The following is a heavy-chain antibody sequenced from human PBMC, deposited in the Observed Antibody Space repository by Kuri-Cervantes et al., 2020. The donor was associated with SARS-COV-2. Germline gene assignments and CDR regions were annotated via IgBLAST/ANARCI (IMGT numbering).Heavy chain of an antibody. D-gene: IGHD2-2*02. Sequence: GSLRLSCTVSGGSISSSSYYWGWIRQPPGKGLEWIGSIYYSGSTYYNPSLKSRVTISVDTSKNQFSLKLSSVTAADTAVYYCASAWGYCSSTSCYNAPYYYYGMDVWGQGTTVTGYS. J-gene: IGHJ6*02. CDR3: ASAWGYCSSTSCYNAPYYYYGMDV. CDR1: GGSISSSSYY. CDR2: IYYSGST. V-gene: IGHV4-39*07.